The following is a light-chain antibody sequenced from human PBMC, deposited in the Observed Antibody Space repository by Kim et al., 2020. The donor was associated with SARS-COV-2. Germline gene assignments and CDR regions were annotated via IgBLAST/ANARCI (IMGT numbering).Light chain of an antibody. CDR2: KAS. CDR1: QSISNW. J-gene: IGKJ1*01. V-gene: IGKV1-5*03. Sequence: YASVGDRVTITCRASQSISNWLAWYQQKPGQAPKLLIYKASSLESGVPSRFSGRGSGTEFTLTISSLQPDDFATYYCQQYNSPWTFGQGTKVEIK. CDR3: QQYNSPWT.